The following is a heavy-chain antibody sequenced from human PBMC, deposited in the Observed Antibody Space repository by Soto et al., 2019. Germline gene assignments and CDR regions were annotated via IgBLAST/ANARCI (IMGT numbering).Heavy chain of an antibody. CDR3: AKSPYYYDSSGYYYGV. J-gene: IGHJ4*02. Sequence: PWGSLRLSCAASGFTFSSYAMSWVRQAPGKGLEWVSAISGSGGSTYYADSVKGRFTISRDNSKNTLYLQMNSLRAEDTAVYYCAKSPYYYDSSGYYYGVWGQGTLVTVSS. V-gene: IGHV3-23*01. CDR2: ISGSGGST. D-gene: IGHD3-22*01. CDR1: GFTFSSYA.